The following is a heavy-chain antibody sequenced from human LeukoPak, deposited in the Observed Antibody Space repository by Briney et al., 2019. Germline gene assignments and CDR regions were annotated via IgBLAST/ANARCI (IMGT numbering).Heavy chain of an antibody. Sequence: GGSLRLSCAASGFIFSNYFMHWVRHAPGKGLEWVTDIASDGSHTFYVEAVKGRFTISRDNSQSALYLQMNSLGPEDTAVYFCARERQDTVIHSGAFDIWGQGTMVTVSS. CDR3: ARERQDTVIHSGAFDI. J-gene: IGHJ3*02. D-gene: IGHD2-21*02. CDR1: GFIFSNYF. V-gene: IGHV3-30-3*01. CDR2: IASDGSHT.